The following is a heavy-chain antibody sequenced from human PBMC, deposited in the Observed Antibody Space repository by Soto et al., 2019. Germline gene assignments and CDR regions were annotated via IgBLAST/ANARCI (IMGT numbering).Heavy chain of an antibody. Sequence: EVQLVESGGGLVQPGGSLKLSCAASGFTFSDSTVHWVRQASGKGLEWVGRIRSKADSYATAYAASVKGRFTISRDDSQNTAYLQMSSLKNEDKAVYYCTGRQLETWGQGTLVTVSS. CDR2: IRSKADSYAT. V-gene: IGHV3-73*01. CDR1: GFTFSDST. CDR3: TGRQLET. J-gene: IGHJ5*02. D-gene: IGHD6-13*01.